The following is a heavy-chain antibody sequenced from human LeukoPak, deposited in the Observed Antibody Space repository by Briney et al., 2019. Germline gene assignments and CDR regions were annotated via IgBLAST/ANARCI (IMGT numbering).Heavy chain of an antibody. Sequence: SETLSLTCTVSGGTISSYYWSWIRQPPGKGLEWIGYIYYSGSTNYNPSLKSRVTISIDTSKNQSSLRLSFVTAADTAVYYCARTYRRDGYIREIDYWGQGTLVTVSS. CDR1: GGTISSYY. V-gene: IGHV4-59*01. D-gene: IGHD5-24*01. J-gene: IGHJ4*02. CDR2: IYYSGST. CDR3: ARTYRRDGYIREIDY.